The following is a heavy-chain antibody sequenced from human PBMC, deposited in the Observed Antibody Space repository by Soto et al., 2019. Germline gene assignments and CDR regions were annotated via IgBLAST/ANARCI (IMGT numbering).Heavy chain of an antibody. CDR1: GFSITNTW. J-gene: IGHJ4*02. CDR3: NSYRDFWAGPIPL. CDR2: VKSKADGGTA. D-gene: IGHD3-3*01. V-gene: IGHV3-15*07. Sequence: EVQLVESGGGLVQPGGSLRLSCAASGFSITNTWMHWVRQAPGKGLEWVGRVKSKADGGTADYAAPVKGRFTVSRDDSKNTQYLQMNSLKMDDTVVYYCNSYRDFWAGPIPLWGQGTLVTVSS.